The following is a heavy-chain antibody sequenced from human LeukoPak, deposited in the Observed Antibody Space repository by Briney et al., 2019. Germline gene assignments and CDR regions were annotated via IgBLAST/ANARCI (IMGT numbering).Heavy chain of an antibody. V-gene: IGHV4-38-2*02. CDR3: ARAYSSSWYFNWFDP. CDR2: IYNSGST. Sequence: PSETLSLTCTVSGYSISSGYFWGWIRQPPGKGLEWIGTIYNSGSTYYNASLESRVTISVDTPKNQFSLKLSSVTAADTAVYYYARAYSSSWYFNWFDPWGQGTLVTVSP. D-gene: IGHD6-13*01. CDR1: GYSISSGYF. J-gene: IGHJ5*02.